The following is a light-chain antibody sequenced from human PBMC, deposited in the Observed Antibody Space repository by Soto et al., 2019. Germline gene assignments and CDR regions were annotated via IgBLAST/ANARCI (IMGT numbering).Light chain of an antibody. V-gene: IGKV1-39*01. CDR1: QSISTY. Sequence: DIHMTQSPSSLSASVGDRVTITCRASQSISTYLNWYQQEPGKAPELLIYAASSLQSGVPSRFSGSGSGTDFTLTISRLQREDFATNYCQQSYSAPKLTFGQGTKVEIK. CDR2: AAS. CDR3: QQSYSAPKLT. J-gene: IGKJ1*01.